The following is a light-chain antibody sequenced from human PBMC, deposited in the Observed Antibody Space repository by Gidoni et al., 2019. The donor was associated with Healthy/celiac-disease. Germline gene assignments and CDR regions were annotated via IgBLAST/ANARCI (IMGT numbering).Light chain of an antibody. CDR2: GAS. V-gene: IGKV3-20*01. CDR3: QQYGSSPPWT. CDR1: QSVSSSY. J-gene: IGKJ1*01. Sequence: EIVLTQSPGTLSLSPGERATLSCRASQSVSSSYLAWYQQKPGQAPRLLIYGASSRATGIPDRCSGSGSGTDFTLTISRLDPEDFAVYYCQQYGSSPPWTFGQGTKVEIK.